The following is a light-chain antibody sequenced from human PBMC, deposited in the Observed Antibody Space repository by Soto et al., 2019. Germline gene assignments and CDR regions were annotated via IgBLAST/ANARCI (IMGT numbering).Light chain of an antibody. Sequence: EIVLTQSPGTLSLSPEERATLSCRASQNLGSTYLAWYQQKPGQAPRLLIYGASSGATGIPARFSGSGSGTDFTLTISSLEPEDFAIYYCQQRNYWQVTFGQGTRLEIK. V-gene: IGKV3D-20*02. J-gene: IGKJ5*01. CDR1: QNLGSTY. CDR3: QQRNYWQVT. CDR2: GAS.